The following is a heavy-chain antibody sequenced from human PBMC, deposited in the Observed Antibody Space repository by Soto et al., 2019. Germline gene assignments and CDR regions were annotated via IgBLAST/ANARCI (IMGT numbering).Heavy chain of an antibody. V-gene: IGHV1-69*13. CDR1: GCTVSSYA. CDR2: IIPIFGTA. D-gene: IGHD3-22*01. J-gene: IGHJ4*02. Sequence: SVKVSCKASGCTVSSYAISCVRQAPGQVLEWMGGIIPIFGTANYAQKFQGRVTITADESTSTAYMELSSLRSEDTAVYYCARDNRGYYDSSGYYALDYWGQGTLVTVSS. CDR3: ARDNRGYYDSSGYYALDY.